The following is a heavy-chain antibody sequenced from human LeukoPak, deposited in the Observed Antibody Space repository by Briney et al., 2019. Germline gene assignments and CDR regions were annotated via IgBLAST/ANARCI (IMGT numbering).Heavy chain of an antibody. CDR2: ISWNSGSI. Sequence: GGSLRLSCAASGFTFNDFAMHWVRQTPGKGLEWVSGISWNSGSIGYADSVKGRFTISRDNGKNSLFLQMNSLRAEDTAVYYCARDHGRYPYAVDYWGQGTLVTVSS. CDR3: ARDHGRYPYAVDY. CDR1: GFTFNDFA. V-gene: IGHV3-9*01. J-gene: IGHJ4*02. D-gene: IGHD2-2*01.